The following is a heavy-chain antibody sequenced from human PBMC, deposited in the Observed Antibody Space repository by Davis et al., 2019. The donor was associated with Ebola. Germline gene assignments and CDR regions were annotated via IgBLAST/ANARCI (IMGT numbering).Heavy chain of an antibody. V-gene: IGHV4-34*01. D-gene: IGHD1-26*01. CDR1: GGPFSGYY. Sequence: GSLRLSCAVFGGPFSGYYWSWVRQPPGQGLEWIAEIDHSGTTNYNSSLKSRVTISVDTSKNQFSLQLISVTAADTGVYYCAFVGVNTKGDARDIWGQGTKVIVSS. CDR2: IDHSGTT. J-gene: IGHJ3*02. CDR3: AFVGVNTKGDARDI.